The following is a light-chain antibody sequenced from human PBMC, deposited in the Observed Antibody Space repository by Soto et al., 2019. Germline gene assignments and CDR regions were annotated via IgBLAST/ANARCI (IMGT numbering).Light chain of an antibody. CDR2: DVS. CDR3: CSYAGSYTWV. J-gene: IGLJ1*01. Sequence: QSALTQPRSVSGSPGQSVTISCTGTSSDVGGYNYVSWYRQHPGKAPKLMIYDVSKRPSGVPDRFSGSKSGNTASLTISGLQAEDEADYYCCSYAGSYTWVFVNGTKLTV. V-gene: IGLV2-11*01. CDR1: SSDVGGYNY.